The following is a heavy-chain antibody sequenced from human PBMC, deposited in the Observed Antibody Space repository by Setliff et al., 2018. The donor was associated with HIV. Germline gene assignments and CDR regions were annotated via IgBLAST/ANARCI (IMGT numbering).Heavy chain of an antibody. CDR1: GYTFTGYY. CDR3: ARDANYGSSGYDREYFDY. D-gene: IGHD5-12*01. V-gene: IGHV1-2*06. CDR2: INPNSGDT. Sequence: VASVKVSCKASGYTFTGYYVHWVRQAPGQGLEWVGRINPNSGDTNYAQKFQGRVTMTRDTSISTAYMELSRLRSDDTAVYYCARDANYGSSGYDREYFDYWGQGTLVTVSS. J-gene: IGHJ4*02.